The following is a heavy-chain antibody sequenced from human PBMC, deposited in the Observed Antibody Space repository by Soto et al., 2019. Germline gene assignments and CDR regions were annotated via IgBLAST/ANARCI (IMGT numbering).Heavy chain of an antibody. J-gene: IGHJ4*02. CDR2: IKSKTDGGTT. V-gene: IGHV3-15*01. CDR3: TTDTDVLRYFDWLWH. CDR1: GFTFSNAW. D-gene: IGHD3-9*01. Sequence: GGSLRLSCAASGFTFSNAWMSWVRQAPGKGLEWVGRIKSKTDGGTTDYAAPVKGRFTISRDDSKNTLYLQMNSLKTEDTAVYYCTTDTDVLRYFDWLWHWGQGTLVTVYS.